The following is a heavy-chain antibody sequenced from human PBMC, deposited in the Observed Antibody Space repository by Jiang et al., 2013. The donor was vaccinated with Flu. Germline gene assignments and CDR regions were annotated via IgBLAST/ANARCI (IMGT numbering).Heavy chain of an antibody. V-gene: IGHV3-30-3*01. CDR2: ISYDGSNK. CDR3: ARTYSSGWLPIYY. Sequence: AVISYDGSNKYYADSVKGRFTISRDNSKNTLYLQMNSLRAEDTAVYYCARTYSSGWLPIYYWGQGTLVTVSS. J-gene: IGHJ4*02. D-gene: IGHD6-19*01.